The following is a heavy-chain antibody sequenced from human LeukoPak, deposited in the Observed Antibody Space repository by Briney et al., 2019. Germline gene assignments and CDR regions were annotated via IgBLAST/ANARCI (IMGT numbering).Heavy chain of an antibody. D-gene: IGHD3-22*01. J-gene: IGHJ3*02. Sequence: ASVKVSCKASGYTFTSYGISWVRQAPGQGLEWMGWISAYNGNTNYAQKLQGRVTMTTDTSTSTAYMELRSLRSDDTAVYYCARNLRPYYYDSSGPRGGCWAFDIWGQGTMVTVSS. V-gene: IGHV1-18*01. CDR3: ARNLRPYYYDSSGPRGGCWAFDI. CDR1: GYTFTSYG. CDR2: ISAYNGNT.